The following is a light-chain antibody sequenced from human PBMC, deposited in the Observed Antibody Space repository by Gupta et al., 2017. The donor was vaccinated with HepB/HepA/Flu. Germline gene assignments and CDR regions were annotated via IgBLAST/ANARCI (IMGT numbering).Light chain of an antibody. CDR2: GAS. CDR1: QSVSSTY. V-gene: IGKV3-20*01. CDR3: QLDGSSLWT. Sequence: EVVLTQSPGTLSLSPGERATLSCRASQSVSSTYLAWYQQKPGQSPRLLIYGASSSATGIPDRFSGSGSGTDFTLTIIRLVPEDFAVYYCQLDGSSLWTFGQGTRVEIK. J-gene: IGKJ1*01.